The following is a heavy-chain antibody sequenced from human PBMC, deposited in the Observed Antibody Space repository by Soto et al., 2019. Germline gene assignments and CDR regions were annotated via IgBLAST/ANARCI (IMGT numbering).Heavy chain of an antibody. D-gene: IGHD2-15*01. CDR3: ARVRLRAVVVAGTVDN. CDR1: GYTFSSYG. CDR2: ISGYNGNT. Sequence: ASVKVSCKASGYTFSSYGISWVRQAPGQGLEWLGWISGYNGNTNYAQKIQDRLTVTTDTSTSTAYMELRSLRSDDTAVYYCARVRLRAVVVAGTVDNWGQGTLVTVS. J-gene: IGHJ4*02. V-gene: IGHV1-18*04.